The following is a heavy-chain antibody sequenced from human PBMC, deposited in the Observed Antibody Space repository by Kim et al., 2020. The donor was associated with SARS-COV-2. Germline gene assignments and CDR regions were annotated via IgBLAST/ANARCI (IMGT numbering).Heavy chain of an antibody. J-gene: IGHJ4*02. Sequence: SETLSLTCTVSGGSISSSSYYWGWIRQPPGKGLEWIGSIYYSGSTYYNPSLKSRVTISVDTSKNQFSLKLSSVTAADTAVYYCARLWAYYYDSSGWVDYWGQGTLVTVSS. CDR1: GGSISSSSYY. CDR2: IYYSGST. CDR3: ARLWAYYYDSSGWVDY. V-gene: IGHV4-39*01. D-gene: IGHD3-22*01.